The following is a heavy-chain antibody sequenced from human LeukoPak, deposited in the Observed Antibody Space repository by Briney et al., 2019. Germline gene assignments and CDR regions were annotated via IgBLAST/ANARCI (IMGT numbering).Heavy chain of an antibody. Sequence: SETLSLTCTVSGGSISNKYWSWIRQPPGKGLEWIGYIYYSGSTNYNPSLKSRGTILVDTSKNQFSLKLSSVTAADTAVYYCARGGYGVMFDYWGQGTLVAVSS. CDR1: GGSISNKY. J-gene: IGHJ4*02. D-gene: IGHD4-17*01. CDR3: ARGGYGVMFDY. CDR2: IYYSGST. V-gene: IGHV4-59*12.